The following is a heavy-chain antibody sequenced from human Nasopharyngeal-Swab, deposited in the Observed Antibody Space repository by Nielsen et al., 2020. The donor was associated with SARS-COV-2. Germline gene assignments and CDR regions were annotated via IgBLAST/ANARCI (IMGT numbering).Heavy chain of an antibody. CDR3: AAGHYDFWSGYYRSYWYFDL. CDR2: IISIFGTA. CDR1: GGTFSSYA. D-gene: IGHD3-3*01. J-gene: IGHJ2*01. Sequence: SVKVSCKASGGTFSSYAISWVRQAPGQGLGWMGGIISIFGTANYAQKFQGRVTITADESTSTAYMELSSLRSEDTAVYYCAAGHYDFWSGYYRSYWYFDLWGRGTLVTVSS. V-gene: IGHV1-69*13.